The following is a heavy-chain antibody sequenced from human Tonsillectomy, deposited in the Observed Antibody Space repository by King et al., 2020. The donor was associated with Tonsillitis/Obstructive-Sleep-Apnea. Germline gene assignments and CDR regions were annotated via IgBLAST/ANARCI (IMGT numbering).Heavy chain of an antibody. CDR1: GLTFRSYA. CDR3: AKGRYGSVYYFDS. CDR2: ISGSGATT. V-gene: IGHV3-23*04. J-gene: IGHJ4*02. Sequence: VQLVESGGGLGQPGGSLRLSCAASGLTFRSYAMSWVRQAPGKGLEWVSGISGSGATTYYGDSVKGRFTISRDNSKNTLYLQMNSLRAEDTAAYYCAKGRYGSVYYFDSWGQGILVTVSS. D-gene: IGHD4-17*01.